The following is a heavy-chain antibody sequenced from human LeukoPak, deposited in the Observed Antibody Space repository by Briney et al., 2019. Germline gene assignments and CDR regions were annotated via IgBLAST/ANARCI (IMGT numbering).Heavy chain of an antibody. Sequence: GESLKISCKGSGYSFTSYRIGWVRQMPGKGLEWMGIIYPGDSDTRYSPSFQGQVTISADKSISTAYLQWSSLKASDTAMYYCARHQWLPIERAHHDAFDIWGQGTMVTVSS. CDR1: GYSFTSYR. CDR2: IYPGDSDT. J-gene: IGHJ3*02. D-gene: IGHD6-19*01. CDR3: ARHQWLPIERAHHDAFDI. V-gene: IGHV5-51*01.